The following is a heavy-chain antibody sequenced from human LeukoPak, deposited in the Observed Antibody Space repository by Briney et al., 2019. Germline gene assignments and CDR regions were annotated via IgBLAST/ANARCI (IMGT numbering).Heavy chain of an antibody. J-gene: IGHJ3*01. V-gene: IGHV3-7*01. CDR3: ATEDRWAFDS. CDR2: LKPDGSDK. Sequence: GGSLRLSCAASGFTFSHFWMSWVRQTRGKGLEWVANLKPDGSDKYYVDSVRGRFTISRDNAKNSLYLQINSLTAEDTAVYYSATEDRWAFDSWGQGTMVTVSS. CDR1: GFTFSHFW. D-gene: IGHD2-15*01.